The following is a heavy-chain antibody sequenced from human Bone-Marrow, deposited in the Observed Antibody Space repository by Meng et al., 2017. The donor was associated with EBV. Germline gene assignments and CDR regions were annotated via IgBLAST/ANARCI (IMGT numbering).Heavy chain of an antibody. D-gene: IGHD3-22*01. CDR2: ISSSSSYI. Sequence: EVQLVESGGXLVKPGGSLRLSCSASGFTFSSYSMTWVRQAPGKGLEWVSSISSSSSYIYYADSVKGRFTISRDNAKNSLYLQMNSLRAEDTAVYYCARAGRPTYYYDSSGYAPFDYWGQGTLVTVSS. V-gene: IGHV3-21*01. CDR3: ARAGRPTYYYDSSGYAPFDY. CDR1: GFTFSSYS. J-gene: IGHJ4*02.